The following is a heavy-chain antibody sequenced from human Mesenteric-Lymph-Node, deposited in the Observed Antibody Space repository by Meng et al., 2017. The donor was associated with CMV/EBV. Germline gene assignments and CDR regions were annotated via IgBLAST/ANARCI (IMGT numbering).Heavy chain of an antibody. V-gene: IGHV4-59*01. D-gene: IGHD6-6*01. CDR3: ASSSRSRYFDY. CDR1: GGSISSYY. Sequence: SETLSLTCTVSGGSISSYYWSWIRQPPGKGLEWIGYIYYSGSTNYNPSLKSRVTISVDTSKNQFSLKLSSVAAADTAVYYCASSSRSRYFDYWGQGTLVTVSS. J-gene: IGHJ4*02. CDR2: IYYSGST.